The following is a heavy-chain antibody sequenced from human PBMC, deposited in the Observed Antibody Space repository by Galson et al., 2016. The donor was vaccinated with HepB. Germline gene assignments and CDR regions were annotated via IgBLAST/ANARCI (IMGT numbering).Heavy chain of an antibody. V-gene: IGHV3-7*01. Sequence: SLRLSCAASGFTFSTFWMAWVRQAPGKGLEWVANIKPDGSEKYYVDSVEGRFTISRDNAKNLLYLQMNSLRADDTAVYYCARGRTYDSNAFDTWGQGTMVTVSS. CDR3: ARGRTYDSNAFDT. CDR1: GFTFSTFW. CDR2: IKPDGSEK. D-gene: IGHD3-9*01. J-gene: IGHJ3*02.